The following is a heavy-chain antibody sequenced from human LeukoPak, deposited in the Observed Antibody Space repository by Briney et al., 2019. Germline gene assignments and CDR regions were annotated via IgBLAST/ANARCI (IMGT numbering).Heavy chain of an antibody. CDR2: INPIRGST. CDR3: AREGVRDAYNPAGYHFDY. Sequence: ASVKVSCKASGYTFTSYKMHWVRQAPGQGLEWMGIINPIRGSTTYAQKFRGRVTMTWDTSTSTVYMDLSSLRSEDTAVYYCAREGVRDAYNPAGYHFDYWGQGTLVTVSS. J-gene: IGHJ4*02. V-gene: IGHV1-46*01. CDR1: GYTFTSYK. D-gene: IGHD5-24*01.